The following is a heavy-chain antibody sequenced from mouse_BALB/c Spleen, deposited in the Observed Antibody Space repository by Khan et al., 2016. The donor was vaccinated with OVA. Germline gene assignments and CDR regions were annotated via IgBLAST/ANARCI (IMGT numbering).Heavy chain of an antibody. Sequence: DLVKPGASVRLSCKASAYTFTSYWINWIKQRPGQGLEWIGRIAPGSGSDYYNDMFKGKATLTIDTSSSTAYIQVRSLSSEDSAVYFCARSNYYGSGLYAMDYWGQGTSVTVSS. CDR2: IAPGSGSD. V-gene: IGHV1S41*01. D-gene: IGHD1-1*01. CDR3: ARSNYYGSGLYAMDY. CDR1: AYTFTSYW. J-gene: IGHJ4*01.